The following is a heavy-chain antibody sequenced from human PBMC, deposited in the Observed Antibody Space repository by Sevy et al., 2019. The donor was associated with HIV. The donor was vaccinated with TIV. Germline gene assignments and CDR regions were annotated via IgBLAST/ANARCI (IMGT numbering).Heavy chain of an antibody. Sequence: GGSLRLSCTTSGFTFRIYAMSWVRQAPGKGLEWVSAISGSGSSTYYADSVKGRFTISRDNSKNTLYLQMNGLRAEDRAVFYCAKEGGSHYDTGGSFDDWGQGTGVTVS. CDR2: ISGSGSST. V-gene: IGHV3-23*01. D-gene: IGHD3-10*01. CDR3: AKEGGSHYDTGGSFDD. J-gene: IGHJ4*02. CDR1: GFTFRIYA.